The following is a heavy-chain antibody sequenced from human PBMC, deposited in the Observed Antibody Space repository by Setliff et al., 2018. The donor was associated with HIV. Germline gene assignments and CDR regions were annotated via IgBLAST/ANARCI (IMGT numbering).Heavy chain of an antibody. V-gene: IGHV5-51*01. CDR2: IYPGDSDT. CDR3: ARSLSSGWSPDGFDI. CDR1: GYIFSSHW. J-gene: IGHJ3*02. Sequence: PGESLKISCEASGYIFSSHWIGWVRQMPGKGLEWMGIIYPGDSDTRYSPSLQGQVTISADKSITTAYLQWSSLKASDTAMYYCARSLSSGWSPDGFDIWGQETMVTVSS. D-gene: IGHD6-19*01.